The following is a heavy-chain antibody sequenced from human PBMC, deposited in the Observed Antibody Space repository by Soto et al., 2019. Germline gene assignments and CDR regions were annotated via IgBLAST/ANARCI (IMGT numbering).Heavy chain of an antibody. D-gene: IGHD1-1*01. Sequence: QVHLVQSGAEVRKPGASVKVSCKGSGYTFTSYGITWVRQAPGQGLEWMGWISAHNGNTNYAQKLQGRVTVTRNTSTSTAYMELRSLRSDDTAVYYCARGRYGDYWGQGALVTVSS. CDR1: GYTFTSYG. V-gene: IGHV1-18*01. CDR3: ARGRYGDY. CDR2: ISAHNGNT. J-gene: IGHJ4*02.